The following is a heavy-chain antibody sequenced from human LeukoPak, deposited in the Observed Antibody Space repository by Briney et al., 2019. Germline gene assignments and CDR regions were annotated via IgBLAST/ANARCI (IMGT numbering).Heavy chain of an antibody. D-gene: IGHD3-10*01. CDR3: ARGVYGTVKGGLDY. CDR1: GGSVISGSSY. Sequence: SETLSLTCTVSGGSVISGSSYWNWIRQPPGKGLEWIGYIYHSGSAYYNPSLKSRVTISVDTSKNQFSLKLSSVAAADTAVYYCARGVYGTVKGGLDYWGQGTLVTVSS. J-gene: IGHJ4*02. V-gene: IGHV4-31*03. CDR2: IYHSGSA.